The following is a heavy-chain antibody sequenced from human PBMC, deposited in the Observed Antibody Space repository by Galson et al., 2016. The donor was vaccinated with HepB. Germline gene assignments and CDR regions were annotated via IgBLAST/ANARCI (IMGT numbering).Heavy chain of an antibody. CDR3: AKVGYSRSWYGTWDSNYGVDV. CDR1: GFSLSGFA. J-gene: IGHJ6*02. CDR2: TSYDGGHE. V-gene: IGHV3-30*18. Sequence: SLRLSCAASGFSLSGFAMHWVRKAPGKGLEWVAVTSYDGGHEFSDSVKGRCTISRDNSKKTLYLQMNSLRADDTAVYYCAKVGYSRSWYGTWDSNYGVDVWGQGTTVTVSS. D-gene: IGHD6-13*01.